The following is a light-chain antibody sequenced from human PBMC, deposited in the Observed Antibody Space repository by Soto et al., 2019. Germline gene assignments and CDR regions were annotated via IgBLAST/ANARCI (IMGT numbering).Light chain of an antibody. CDR3: QSFDSSLNWV. V-gene: IGLV1-40*01. CDR2: VNN. J-gene: IGLJ7*01. Sequence: QSALTQPPSVSGAPGQTVAISCTGSSSNIGAGYDVHWYQQHPGTAPRLLIYVNNNRPSGVPDRFSGSKSGTSASLAITGLQAEDEADYYCQSFDSSLNWVFGGGTQLTVL. CDR1: SSNIGAGYD.